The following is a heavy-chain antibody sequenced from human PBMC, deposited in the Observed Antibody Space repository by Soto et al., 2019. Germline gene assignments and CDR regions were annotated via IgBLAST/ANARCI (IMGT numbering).Heavy chain of an antibody. D-gene: IGHD3-22*01. J-gene: IGHJ4*02. V-gene: IGHV3-23*01. CDR1: GFTFINSV. Sequence: GGSLRLSCAASGFTFINSVMSWVRQAPGKGLEWISVISHDTATTYYADSVKGRFTVSRDDSKNTVYLQMNSLRVEDTALYYCAKDESTGYVELYWGLGTLVTVSS. CDR3: AKDESTGYVELY. CDR2: ISHDTATT.